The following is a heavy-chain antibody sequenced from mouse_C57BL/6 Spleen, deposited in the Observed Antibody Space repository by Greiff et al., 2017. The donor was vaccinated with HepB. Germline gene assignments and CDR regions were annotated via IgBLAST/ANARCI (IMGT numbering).Heavy chain of an antibody. CDR1: GFTFSSYA. V-gene: IGHV5-4*01. D-gene: IGHD3-2*02. CDR3: ARETAQAPFAY. J-gene: IGHJ3*01. CDR2: ISDGGSYT. Sequence: EVQVVESGGGLVKPGGSLKLSCAASGFTFSSYAMSWVRQTPEKRLEWVATISDGGSYTYYPDNVKGRFTISRDNAKNNLYLQMSHLKSEDTAMYDCARETAQAPFAYWGQGTLVTVSA.